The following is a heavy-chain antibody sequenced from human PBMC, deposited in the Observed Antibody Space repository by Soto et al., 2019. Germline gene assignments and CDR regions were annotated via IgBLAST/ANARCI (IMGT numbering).Heavy chain of an antibody. D-gene: IGHD6-19*01. Sequence: QVQLQESGPGLVKPSGTLSLTCAVSGDSVTSNVWWSWVRQPPGKGLEWIGEAYHNGLTDYNPSLKSRVTMSVDTSKNEFSLKLTSLTAADTAIYYCARGAAVPGESDRFDYWGQGTLVTVSS. CDR3: ARGAAVPGESDRFDY. CDR2: AYHNGLT. V-gene: IGHV4-4*02. J-gene: IGHJ4*02. CDR1: GDSVTSNVW.